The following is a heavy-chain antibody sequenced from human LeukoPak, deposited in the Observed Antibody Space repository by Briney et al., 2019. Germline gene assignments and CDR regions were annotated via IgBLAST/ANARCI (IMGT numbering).Heavy chain of an antibody. Sequence: SETLSLTCTVSGYSISSGYYWGWIRQPPGKGLEWIGSIYHSGSTYYNPSLKSRFTISVDTSKNQFSLKPSSVTAADTAVYYCARAMTYDYVWGSYQGAFDIWGQGTMVTVSS. J-gene: IGHJ3*02. CDR2: IYHSGST. D-gene: IGHD3-16*02. CDR3: ARAMTYDYVWGSYQGAFDI. V-gene: IGHV4-38-2*02. CDR1: GYSISSGYY.